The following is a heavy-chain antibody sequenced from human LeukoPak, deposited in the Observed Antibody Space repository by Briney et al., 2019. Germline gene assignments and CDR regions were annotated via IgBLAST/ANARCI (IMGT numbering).Heavy chain of an antibody. J-gene: IGHJ4*02. CDR3: ATETNGRHYDY. V-gene: IGHV3-21*06. Sequence: GGSLRLSCTASGLTFSTSGFNWVRQAPGRGLEWVASICPTGSDRYHADSIKGRFTISRDNANNFLYLQMNSLRAEDTAVYYCATETNGRHYDYWGQGTLLTGSS. D-gene: IGHD1-14*01. CDR1: GLTFSTSG. CDR2: ICPTGSDR.